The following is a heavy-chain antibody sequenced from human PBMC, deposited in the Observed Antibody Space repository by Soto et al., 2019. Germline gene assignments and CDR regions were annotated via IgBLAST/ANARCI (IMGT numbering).Heavy chain of an antibody. J-gene: IGHJ4*02. CDR3: TRFPRGYSYVDC. D-gene: IGHD5-18*01. CDR2: IKTKTEGGTT. Sequence: EVQLVESGGGLVKPGGSLRLSCAASGFTISNAWMSWVRQAPGMGLEWVGRIKTKTEGGTTDYAAPVRDRFTISTDYSKNTLYLQMNSLKTEDTAVYYCTRFPRGYSYVDCWGQGTLVTVSS. V-gene: IGHV3-15*07. CDR1: GFTISNAW.